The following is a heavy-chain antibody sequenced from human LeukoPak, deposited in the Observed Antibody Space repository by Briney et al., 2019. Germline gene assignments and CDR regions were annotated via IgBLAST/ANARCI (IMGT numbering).Heavy chain of an antibody. CDR1: GFTFSSFW. Sequence: GGSLRLSCAASGFTFSSFWMHWVRQAPGKGLVWVSRINLDGRGTTYADSVKGRFTISRDNAKNTLYLQMNSLRAEDTAVYYCARDQRGNWNDTPRYWGQGTLVTVSS. J-gene: IGHJ4*02. D-gene: IGHD1-1*01. V-gene: IGHV3-74*01. CDR3: ARDQRGNWNDTPRY. CDR2: INLDGRGT.